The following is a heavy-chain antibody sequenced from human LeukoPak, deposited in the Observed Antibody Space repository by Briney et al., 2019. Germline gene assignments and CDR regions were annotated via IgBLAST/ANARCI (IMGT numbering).Heavy chain of an antibody. D-gene: IGHD3-16*01. CDR2: MNPDSGNT. J-gene: IGHJ4*02. CDR3: ARAKRLGGNYYFDY. Sequence: ASVKVSCKASGSTFTSYDISWVRQATGQGLEWMGWMNPDSGNTGYAQKIQGRVTMTRDTSISTAYMELSSLRSEDTAVYYCARAKRLGGNYYFDYWGQGTLVAVSS. V-gene: IGHV1-8*01. CDR1: GSTFTSYD.